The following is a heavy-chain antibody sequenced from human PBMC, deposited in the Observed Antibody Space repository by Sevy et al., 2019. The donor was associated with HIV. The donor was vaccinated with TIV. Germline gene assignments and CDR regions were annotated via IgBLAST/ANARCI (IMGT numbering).Heavy chain of an antibody. CDR2: INQDGSQK. Sequence: GGSLRLSCAASGFTLSSYWMSWVRQAPGKGLEWVGNINQDGSQKYYVDSVKGRFTVSRDTAKNSVYLQMNSLRAEDTAVYYCARAIAAAASYWGQGTLVTVSS. CDR1: GFTLSSYW. J-gene: IGHJ4*02. D-gene: IGHD6-25*01. CDR3: ARAIAAAASY. V-gene: IGHV3-7*01.